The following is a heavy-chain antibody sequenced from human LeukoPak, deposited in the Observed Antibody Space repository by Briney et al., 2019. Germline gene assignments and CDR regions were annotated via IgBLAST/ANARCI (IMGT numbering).Heavy chain of an antibody. CDR1: GYSISSGYY. J-gene: IGHJ6*04. CDR3: ATLSYDILTGYPFPGV. Sequence: SETLSLTCTVSGYSISSGYYWGWIRQPPGKGLEWIGSIYHSGRTFYNPSLKSRVTISVDTSKNQFSLKLSSVTAADTAVYYCATLSYDILTGYPFPGVWGKGTTVTVSS. D-gene: IGHD3-9*01. CDR2: IYHSGRT. V-gene: IGHV4-38-2*02.